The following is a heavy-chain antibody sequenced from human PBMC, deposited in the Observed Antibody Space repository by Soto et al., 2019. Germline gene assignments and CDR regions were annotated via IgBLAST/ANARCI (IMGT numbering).Heavy chain of an antibody. Sequence: GGSLRLSCAASGFTFSSYAMSWVRQAPGKGLEWVSAISGSGGSTYYADSVKGRFTISRDNSKNTLYLQMNSLRAEDTAVYYCAQPYYYDSSGYYSAPPERTTDYWGQGTLVTVSS. V-gene: IGHV3-23*01. D-gene: IGHD3-22*01. CDR2: ISGSGGST. J-gene: IGHJ4*02. CDR1: GFTFSSYA. CDR3: AQPYYYDSSGYYSAPPERTTDY.